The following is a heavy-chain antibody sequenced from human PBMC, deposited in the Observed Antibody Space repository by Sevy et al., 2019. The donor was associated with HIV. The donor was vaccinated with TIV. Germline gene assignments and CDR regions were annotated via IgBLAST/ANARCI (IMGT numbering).Heavy chain of an antibody. CDR3: AKDASSSWTGGTFQH. V-gene: IGHV3-23*01. D-gene: IGHD6-13*01. CDR2: ISGSGGST. CDR1: GFIFSGYV. Sequence: GGSLRLSCVASGFIFSGYVMSWVRQAPGKGLEWVSTISGSGGSTYYADSVKGRFVISRDNSKNTLDLEMNSLRVEDTAVYYCAKDASSSWTGGTFQHWGQGTLVTVSS. J-gene: IGHJ1*01.